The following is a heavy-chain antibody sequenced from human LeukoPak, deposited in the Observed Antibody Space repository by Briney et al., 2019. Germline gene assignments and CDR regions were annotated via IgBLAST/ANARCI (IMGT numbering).Heavy chain of an antibody. CDR3: ARSVVVVVHNWYFDL. D-gene: IGHD2-15*01. Sequence: SVKVFCKASGGTFSSYAISWVRQAPGQGLKWMGGIIPIFGTANYAQKFQGRVTITADESTSTAYMELSSLRSEDTAVYYCARSVVVVVHNWYFDLWGRGTLVTASS. CDR1: GGTFSSYA. CDR2: IIPIFGTA. V-gene: IGHV1-69*13. J-gene: IGHJ2*01.